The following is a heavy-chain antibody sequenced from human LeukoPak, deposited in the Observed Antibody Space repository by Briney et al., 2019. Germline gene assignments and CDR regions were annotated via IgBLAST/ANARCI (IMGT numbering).Heavy chain of an antibody. D-gene: IGHD2-8*01. Sequence: SETLSLTCTVSGDSTSNFYWNWIRQSPGKGLEWIGNIHYSGSSVYNPSLKSRGTISIDTSRRQFFLKLNSVTAADTAVCFCVLAPNSNWFDFWGPGTLVTVSS. V-gene: IGHV4-59*03. CDR2: IHYSGSS. J-gene: IGHJ5*01. CDR3: VLAPNSNWFDF. CDR1: GDSTSNFY.